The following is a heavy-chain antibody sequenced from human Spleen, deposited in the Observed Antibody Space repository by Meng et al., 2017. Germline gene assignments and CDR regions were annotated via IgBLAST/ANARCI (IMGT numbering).Heavy chain of an antibody. CDR2: ISAYNGNT. Sequence: ASVKVSCKASGYTFTGYYMHWVRQAPGQGLEWMGWISAYNGNTNYAQKLQGRVTMTTDTSTSTAHMELRRLRYDDTAVYYCARMVAGPLFDNWGQGTLVTVSS. J-gene: IGHJ4*02. CDR1: GYTFTGYY. D-gene: IGHD2-8*01. CDR3: ARMVAGPLFDN. V-gene: IGHV1-18*04.